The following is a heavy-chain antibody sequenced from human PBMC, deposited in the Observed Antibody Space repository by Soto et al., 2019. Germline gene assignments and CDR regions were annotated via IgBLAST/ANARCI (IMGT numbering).Heavy chain of an antibody. V-gene: IGHV4-31*03. CDR3: ARATPAGSADF. CDR2: ISYSGSS. Sequence: SETLSLTCTVSGGSNIRDGYYWSWIRQHPGKGLEWIAYISYSGSSYSNPSLKSRVTISADTSKNQFSLRLTSVTAADTAVYFCARATPAGSADFWGQGTLVTVS. J-gene: IGHJ4*02. D-gene: IGHD2-2*01. CDR1: GGSNIRDGYY.